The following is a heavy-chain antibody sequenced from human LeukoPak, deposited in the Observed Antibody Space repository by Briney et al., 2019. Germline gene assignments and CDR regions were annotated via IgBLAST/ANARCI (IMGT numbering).Heavy chain of an antibody. Sequence: GESLKISCKHSGYRFNNYWIGWVRQMPGKGLEWMGIIYPDDSDTRYSPSFQGQVTISADKSISTVYLQWSSLRASDTAMYYCARHKAERGSSGYDWGAFDVRGQGTMVTVSS. V-gene: IGHV5-51*01. J-gene: IGHJ3*01. D-gene: IGHD5-12*01. CDR1: GYRFNNYW. CDR2: IYPDDSDT. CDR3: ARHKAERGSSGYDWGAFDV.